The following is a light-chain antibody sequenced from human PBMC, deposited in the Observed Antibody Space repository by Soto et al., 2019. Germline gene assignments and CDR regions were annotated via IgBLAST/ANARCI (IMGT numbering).Light chain of an antibody. V-gene: IGKV2-28*01. CDR1: QSLLHSNGFNC. CDR3: MQALQPPLT. J-gene: IGKJ4*01. Sequence: EIVMTQSPLSLPVPPGEPASISCRSSQSLLHSNGFNCLDWYLQKPGQSPQLLIHLGSNRASGVPDRFSGSXSGTNFTLKISRVEXXXVGLYYCMQALQPPLTFGGGTKVEIK. CDR2: LGS.